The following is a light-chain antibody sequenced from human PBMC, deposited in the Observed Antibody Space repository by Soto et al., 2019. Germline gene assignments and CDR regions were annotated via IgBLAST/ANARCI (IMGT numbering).Light chain of an antibody. CDR3: QQYGSSPTWT. J-gene: IGKJ1*01. Sequence: EIVLTQSPGTLSLSPGERATLSCRASQSVSSSYLAWYQQKPGQAPRLLIYGASSRATGIPDRFSGSGSGTDVTLTISRLEPDDFAVYYCQQYGSSPTWTFGQGTKVEIK. V-gene: IGKV3-20*01. CDR2: GAS. CDR1: QSVSSSY.